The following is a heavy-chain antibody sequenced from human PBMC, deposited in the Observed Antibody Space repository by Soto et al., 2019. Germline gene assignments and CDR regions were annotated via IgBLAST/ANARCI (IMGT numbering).Heavy chain of an antibody. CDR3: AKDPREQLVDY. CDR2: INGSSGST. J-gene: IGHJ4*02. CDR1: RFSFSSYA. D-gene: IGHD6-6*01. Sequence: GGSLRLSFAAYRFSFSSYAMSWVRQAPGKGLEWVSAINGSSGSTYYADSVKGRFTISRDNSKNTLYLQMNSLRAEDTAVYYCAKDPREQLVDYWGQGTLVTVSS. V-gene: IGHV3-23*01.